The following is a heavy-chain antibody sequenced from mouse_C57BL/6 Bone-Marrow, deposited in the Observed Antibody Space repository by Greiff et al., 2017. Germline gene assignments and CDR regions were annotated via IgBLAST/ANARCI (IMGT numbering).Heavy chain of an antibody. V-gene: IGHV14-4*01. CDR1: GFTFNDDY. CDR3: TTYGNLYSLDY. J-gene: IGHJ2*01. D-gene: IGHD2-10*02. CDR2: IDPENGDT. Sequence: EVQLQQSGAELVRPGASVKLSCTASGFTFNDDYMHWVKQRPEQGLEWIGWIDPENGDTEYASKFQGKATMTADTSSNTAYLQLSSLTSEDTAVYYCTTYGNLYSLDYWGQGTTLTVSS.